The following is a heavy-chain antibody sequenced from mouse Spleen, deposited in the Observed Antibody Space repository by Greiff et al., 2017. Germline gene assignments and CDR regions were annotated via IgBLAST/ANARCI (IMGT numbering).Heavy chain of an antibody. CDR3: ARSGGLRRGPWFAY. J-gene: IGHJ3*01. D-gene: IGHD2-4*01. CDR1: GYTFTDYN. V-gene: IGHV1-18*01. CDR2: INPNNGGT. Sequence: VQLQQSGPELVKPGASVKIPCKASGYTFTDYNMDWVKQSHGKSLEWIGDINPNNGGTIYNQKFKGKATLTVDKSSSTAYMELRSLTSEDTAVYYCARSGGLRRGPWFAYWGQGTLVTVSA.